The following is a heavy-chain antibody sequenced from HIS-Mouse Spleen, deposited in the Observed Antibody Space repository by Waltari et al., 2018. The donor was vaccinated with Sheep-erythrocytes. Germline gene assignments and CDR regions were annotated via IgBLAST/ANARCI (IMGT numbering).Heavy chain of an antibody. CDR3: ARFSRPRFWPVGATAFDI. CDR2: IYYSGST. CDR1: GGSIRSYY. D-gene: IGHD1-26*01. Sequence: MPSETLSPTCTVSGGSIRSYYWSWLRQPPGKGLEWIGYIYYSGSTNYNPSLKSRVTISVDTSKNQFSLKLSSVTAADTAVYYCARFSRPRFWPVGATAFDIWGQGTMVTVSS. J-gene: IGHJ3*02. V-gene: IGHV4-59*08.